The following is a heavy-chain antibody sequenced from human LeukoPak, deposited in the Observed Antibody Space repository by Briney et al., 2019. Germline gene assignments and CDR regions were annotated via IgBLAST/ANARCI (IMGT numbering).Heavy chain of an antibody. CDR1: GYTFTGYY. Sequence: ASVKVSCKASGYTFTGYYMHWVRQAPGQGLEWMGWINPNSGGTNYAQKFQGRVTMTRDTSISTAYMELSRLRSDDTAVYYCARDRGYDNAFDIWGQGTMVTVSS. J-gene: IGHJ3*02. CDR3: ARDRGYDNAFDI. V-gene: IGHV1-2*02. CDR2: INPNSGGT. D-gene: IGHD5-12*01.